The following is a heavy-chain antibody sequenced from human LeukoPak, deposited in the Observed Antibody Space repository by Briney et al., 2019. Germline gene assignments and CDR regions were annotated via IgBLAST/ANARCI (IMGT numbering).Heavy chain of an antibody. J-gene: IGHJ3*02. D-gene: IGHD3-10*01. V-gene: IGHV3-48*03. CDR1: AFSFSSFE. Sequence: GGSLRLSCVGSAFSFSSFEYNWVRQAPGKGLEWVSYVSVSGDEIHHADSVKGRFTTSRYNGKNSVFLQMNSLRVEDTAIYYCARDRSIIMDRGTPDAFDIWGQGTMVTVSS. CDR2: VSVSGDEI. CDR3: ARDRSIIMDRGTPDAFDI.